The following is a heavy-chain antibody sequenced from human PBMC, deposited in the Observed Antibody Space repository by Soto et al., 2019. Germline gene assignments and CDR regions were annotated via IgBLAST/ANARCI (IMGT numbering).Heavy chain of an antibody. CDR3: ALPYYDFWSGLYGMDV. V-gene: IGHV1-69*01. CDR2: IVPIFGTA. D-gene: IGHD3-3*01. J-gene: IGHJ6*02. CDR1: GGTFSSYA. Sequence: QVQLVQSGAEVKKPGSWVKVSCKASGGTFSSYAISWVRQALGQGLEWRGGIVPIFGTANYAQKFQGRVTITADESTSTAYMELSSLRSEDTAVYYCALPYYDFWSGLYGMDVWGQGTTVTVSS.